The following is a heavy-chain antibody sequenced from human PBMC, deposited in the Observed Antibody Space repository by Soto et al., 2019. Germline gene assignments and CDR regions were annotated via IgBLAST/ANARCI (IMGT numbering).Heavy chain of an antibody. CDR1: GGSFSCYF. V-gene: IGHV4-34*01. CDR2: INHSGST. CDR3: ARDLSGYYYGMDV. Sequence: SATLSLTCAVYGGSFSCYFWNWVRQPPGKGLEWIGEINHSGSTKYNPSLKSRVTLSVDTSKNQFSLRVFSVTAADTAVYYCARDLSGYYYGMDVWCQGATVTVSS. J-gene: IGHJ6*02.